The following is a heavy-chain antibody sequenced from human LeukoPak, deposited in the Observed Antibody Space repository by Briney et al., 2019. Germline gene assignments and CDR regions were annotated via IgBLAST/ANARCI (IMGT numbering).Heavy chain of an antibody. J-gene: IGHJ5*02. CDR1: GFTISHYW. CDR2: IEKDGGEK. Sequence: GGSLRLYCVASGFTISHYWMTWVRQAPGKGLEWVANIEKDGGEKTYVDSVKGRFTISRDNAKNSIFLQMNSLRVEDMAIYYCVRDGGTDWYDPWGQGTLVSVSS. D-gene: IGHD3-16*01. V-gene: IGHV3-7*01. CDR3: VRDGGTDWYDP.